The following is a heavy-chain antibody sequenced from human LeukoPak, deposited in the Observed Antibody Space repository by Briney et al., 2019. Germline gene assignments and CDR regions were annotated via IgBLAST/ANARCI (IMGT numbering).Heavy chain of an antibody. CDR3: GKDGGQYSSGPEFDP. Sequence: GGSLRLSCAASGIVFSNTAMNWARQPPGRGLEWVSAISGGGERTFYADSVKGRFTISRDNSKNMVYLQMNSLRADDTAIYYCGKDGGQYSSGPEFDPRGQGALVTVSS. D-gene: IGHD6-19*01. V-gene: IGHV3-23*01. CDR2: ISGGGERT. J-gene: IGHJ5*02. CDR1: GIVFSNTA.